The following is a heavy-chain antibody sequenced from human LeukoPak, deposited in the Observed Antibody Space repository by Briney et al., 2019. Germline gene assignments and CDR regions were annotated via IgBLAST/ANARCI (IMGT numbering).Heavy chain of an antibody. D-gene: IGHD2-15*01. J-gene: IGHJ4*02. CDR2: INHSGST. CDR1: GGSFSGYY. CDR3: ARAYCSGGSCYWGPYFDY. Sequence: SETLSLTCAVYGGSFSGYYWSWIRQPPGKGLEWIGEINHSGSTNYNPFLKSRVTISVDTSKNQFSLKLSSVTAADTAVYYCARAYCSGGSCYWGPYFDYWGQGTLVTVSS. V-gene: IGHV4-34*01.